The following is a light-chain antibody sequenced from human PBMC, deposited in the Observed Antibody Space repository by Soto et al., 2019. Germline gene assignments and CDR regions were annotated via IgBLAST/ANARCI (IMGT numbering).Light chain of an antibody. CDR2: DAS. CDR3: QQYNSYSGT. CDR1: QSISSW. V-gene: IGKV1-5*02. Sequence: DIPVTQSRSPLSASGGVRPPLLRRASQSISSWLAWYQQKPGKAPKLLIYDASSLESGVPARFSGSGSGTEFTLTISSLQPDDFAAYYCQQYNSYSGTFGQGTKVDNK. J-gene: IGKJ1*01.